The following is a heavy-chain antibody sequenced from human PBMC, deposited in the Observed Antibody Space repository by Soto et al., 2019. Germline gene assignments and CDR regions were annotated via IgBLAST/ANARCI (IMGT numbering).Heavy chain of an antibody. CDR2: IIPIFVTA. CDR1: GGTFSSYA. V-gene: IGHV1-69*01. J-gene: IGHJ4*02. D-gene: IGHD5-12*01. Sequence: QVQLVQSGAEGKKPGSSVKVSCKASGGTFSSYAISWVRQAPGQGLEWMGGIIPIFVTANYAQKFQGRVTITADESTRTAYMELSSLRSEYTAVYYCARDGRDGYNYLFFYYWGQGTLVTVSS. CDR3: ARDGRDGYNYLFFYY.